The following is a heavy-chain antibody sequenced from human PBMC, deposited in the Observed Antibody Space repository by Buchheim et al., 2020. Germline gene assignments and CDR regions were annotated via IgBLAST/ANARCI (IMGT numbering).Heavy chain of an antibody. J-gene: IGHJ6*02. D-gene: IGHD3-22*01. Sequence: QVQLVQSGAEVKKPGASVKVSCKASGYTFTSYDINWVRQATGQGLEWMGWMNPNSGNTGYAQKFQGRVTMTRNTSISTAYMELSSLRSEDTAVYYCARVHSSGYYKYSVAILDYYYGMDVWGQGTT. V-gene: IGHV1-8*01. CDR2: MNPNSGNT. CDR1: GYTFTSYD. CDR3: ARVHSSGYYKYSVAILDYYYGMDV.